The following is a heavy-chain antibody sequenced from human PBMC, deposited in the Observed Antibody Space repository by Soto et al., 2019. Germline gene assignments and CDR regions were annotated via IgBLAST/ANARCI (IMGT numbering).Heavy chain of an antibody. D-gene: IGHD2-15*01. CDR1: GFTFSSYG. CDR3: ARGYCRGGSCYSGDAFDI. CDR2: ISYDGSNK. J-gene: IGHJ3*02. Sequence: GGSLRLSCAASGFTFSSYGMHWVRQAPGKGLEWVAVISYDGSNKYYADSVKGRFTISRDNSKNTLYLQMNSLRAEDTAAYYCARGYCRGGSCYSGDAFDIWGQGTMVTVSS. V-gene: IGHV3-30*03.